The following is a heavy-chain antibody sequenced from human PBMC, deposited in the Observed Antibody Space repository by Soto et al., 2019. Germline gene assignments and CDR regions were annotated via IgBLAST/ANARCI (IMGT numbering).Heavy chain of an antibody. CDR2: ISSSSVTI. CDR3: ATLWFGESTYYYYYYSMDV. J-gene: IGHJ6*02. V-gene: IGHV3-48*02. D-gene: IGHD3-10*01. Sequence: GGSLRLSCAASGFTLSDYSMNWVRQAPGKGLEWISYISSSSVTIFYADSVKGRFTISRDNAKNSLYLQMNSLRDDDTAVYYCATLWFGESTYYYYYYSMDVWGQG. CDR1: GFTLSDYS.